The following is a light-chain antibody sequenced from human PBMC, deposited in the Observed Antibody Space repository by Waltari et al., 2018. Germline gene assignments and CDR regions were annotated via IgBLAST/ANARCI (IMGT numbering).Light chain of an antibody. CDR3: SSYTNTNSLKV. J-gene: IGLJ3*02. CDR1: SSDIGAYDY. V-gene: IGLV2-14*01. CDR2: EVN. Sequence: QSALTQPVSVSGFPGQSISIPCTGTSSDIGAYDYVSWYQQHPGKAPKLIIFEVNNRPSGISNRFSGSKSGNTSSLTISGLQAEDEADYYCSSYTNTNSLKVFGGGTKVTVL.